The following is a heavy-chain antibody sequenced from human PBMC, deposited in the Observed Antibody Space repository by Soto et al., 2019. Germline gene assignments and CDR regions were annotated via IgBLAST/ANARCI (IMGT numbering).Heavy chain of an antibody. CDR1: GYTFTSCG. V-gene: IGHV1-18*01. CDR3: ARDRRGYDILTGYYSPSWYYYGMDV. CDR2: ISAYNGNT. Sequence: ASVKVSCKASGYTFTSCGISWVRQAPGQGLEWMGWISAYNGNTNYAQKLQGRVTMTTDTSTSTAYMELRSLRSDDTAVYYCARDRRGYDILTGYYSPSWYYYGMDVWGQGTTVTVSS. J-gene: IGHJ6*02. D-gene: IGHD3-9*01.